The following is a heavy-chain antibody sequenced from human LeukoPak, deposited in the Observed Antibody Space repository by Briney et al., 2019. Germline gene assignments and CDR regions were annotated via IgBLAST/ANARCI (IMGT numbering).Heavy chain of an antibody. V-gene: IGHV1-3*01. CDR1: GYTFTSYA. Sequence: VASVKVSCKASGYTFTSYAMHWVRQAPGQRLEWMGWINAGNGNTKYSQKFQDRVTITRDMSTGTAFMELSSLRSEDTAVYYCAADDQQLLMWGQGTLVTVSS. CDR2: INAGNGNT. D-gene: IGHD2-21*01. J-gene: IGHJ4*02. CDR3: AADDQQLLM.